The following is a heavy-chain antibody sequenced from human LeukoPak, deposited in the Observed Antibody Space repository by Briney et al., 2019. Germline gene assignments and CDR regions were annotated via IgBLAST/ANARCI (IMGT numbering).Heavy chain of an antibody. J-gene: IGHJ4*02. CDR3: AKDQRDYDSSAFIDY. V-gene: IGHV3-23*01. CDR1: GFTFASYA. D-gene: IGHD3-22*01. CDR2: ISGSDGST. Sequence: PGGSLRLSCAASGFTFASYAMTWVRQAPGKGLEWVSVISGSDGSTYYADSVRGRFTISRDNSKNTLYLQMNSLRAEDTAVYYCAKDQRDYDSSAFIDYWGQGTLVTVSS.